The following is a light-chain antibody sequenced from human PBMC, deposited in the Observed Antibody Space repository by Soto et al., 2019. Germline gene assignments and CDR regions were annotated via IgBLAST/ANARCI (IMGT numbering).Light chain of an antibody. J-gene: IGLJ1*01. CDR3: SSYTSSSTLGV. CDR1: SCDVGGYNY. CDR2: DVS. Sequence: QYALTQPASVSGSPGQSITISCTGTSCDVGGYNYVSWYQQHPGKAPKLMIYDVSNRPSGVSNRFSGSKSGNTASLTISGLQAEDEADYYCSSYTSSSTLGVFGTGTKLTAL. V-gene: IGLV2-14*01.